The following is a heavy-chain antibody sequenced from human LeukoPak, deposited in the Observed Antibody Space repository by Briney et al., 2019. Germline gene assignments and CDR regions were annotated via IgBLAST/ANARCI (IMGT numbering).Heavy chain of an antibody. D-gene: IGHD6-13*01. CDR1: GYSFTSYW. V-gene: IGHV5-51*01. CDR2: IYPGDSDT. Sequence: GESLKISCKASGYSFTSYWIGWARQMPGKGLEWMGIIYPGDSDTTYSPSFQGQVTISADKSISTAYLQWSSLKASDTAMYYCARTYSSSWYYFDYWGQGTLVTVSS. CDR3: ARTYSSSWYYFDY. J-gene: IGHJ4*02.